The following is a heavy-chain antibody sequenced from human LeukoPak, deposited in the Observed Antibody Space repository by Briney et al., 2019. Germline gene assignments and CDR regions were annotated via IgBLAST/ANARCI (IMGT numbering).Heavy chain of an antibody. Sequence: PSQTLSLTCTVSGGSISSGGFYWSWLRQHPGKGLEWLGYIYYSGTTYYNPSLKSRVTFSVDTSKNQFSLKLYPVTAADTALYYCARGTTDGYSYGSFDYWGQGTLVTVSS. CDR2: IYYSGTT. D-gene: IGHD5-18*01. V-gene: IGHV4-31*03. CDR3: ARGTTDGYSYGSFDY. CDR1: GGSISSGGFY. J-gene: IGHJ4*02.